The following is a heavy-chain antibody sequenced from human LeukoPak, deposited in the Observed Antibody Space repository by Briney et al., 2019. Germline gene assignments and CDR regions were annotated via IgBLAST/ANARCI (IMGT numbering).Heavy chain of an antibody. V-gene: IGHV1-46*03. D-gene: IGHD3-22*01. CDR3: ARDYDSSGYYSYYFDY. J-gene: IGHJ4*02. CDR1: GYTFTSYY. Sequence: ASVKVSCKASGYTFTSYYMHWVRQAPGQGLEWMGIINPSGGSTSYAQKLQGRVTMTRDTSTSTVYMELSSLRSEDTAVYYCARDYDSSGYYSYYFDYWSQGTLVTVSS. CDR2: INPSGGST.